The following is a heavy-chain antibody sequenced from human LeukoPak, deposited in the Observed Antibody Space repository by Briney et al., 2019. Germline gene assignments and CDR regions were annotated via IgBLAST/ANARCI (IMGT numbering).Heavy chain of an antibody. CDR3: KWERSVYYGMDV. Sequence: PGGSLRLSCVVSGLKFSDAWVTWVRQAPGKGLEWVGRIKRGGTTDYAAPVNGRFTISRDDSKNTIYLQVNSLKIEDTAVYYCKWERSVYYGMDVWGQGTTVTVSS. D-gene: IGHD1-26*01. CDR1: GLKFSDAW. V-gene: IGHV3-15*01. CDR2: IKRGGTT. J-gene: IGHJ6*02.